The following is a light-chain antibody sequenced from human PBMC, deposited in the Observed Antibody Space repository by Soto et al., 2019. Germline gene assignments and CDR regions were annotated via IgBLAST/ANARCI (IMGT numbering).Light chain of an antibody. J-gene: IGKJ1*01. Sequence: IVLTQSPCTLALSPGERATLSCRASQSVSSSYLAWYQQKPGQAPRLLIYGASSRATGIPERFSGSGSGTDFTLTISRLAPEDFEVYYCQQYGSSPRTFGQGTKVDIK. CDR2: GAS. CDR1: QSVSSSY. V-gene: IGKV3-20*01. CDR3: QQYGSSPRT.